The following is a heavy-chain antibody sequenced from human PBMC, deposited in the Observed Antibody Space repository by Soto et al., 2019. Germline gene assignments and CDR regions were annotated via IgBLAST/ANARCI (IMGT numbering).Heavy chain of an antibody. CDR1: GSSFTSYG. J-gene: IGHJ4*02. CDR2: ISGHNGNT. Sequence: GASVKVSCKASGSSFTSYGISWVRQAPGQGPEWMGWISGHNGNTNHPQSLQGRVTMTTDTSRNTAYMELRSLRSDDTAVYYCARHRFNYYDDTVYYYFDYWGQGTLVTVSS. V-gene: IGHV1-18*04. D-gene: IGHD3-22*01. CDR3: ARHRFNYYDDTVYYYFDY.